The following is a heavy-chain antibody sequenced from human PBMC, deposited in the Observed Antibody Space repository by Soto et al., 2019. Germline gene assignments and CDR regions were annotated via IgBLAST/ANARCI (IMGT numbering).Heavy chain of an antibody. CDR2: ISAYNGNT. D-gene: IGHD3-10*01. Sequence: ASRNVSFKGSGYTFTSYGISWVRQAPGQGLEWMGWISAYNGNTNYAQKLQGRVTMTTDTSTSTAYMELRSLRSDDTAVYYCARTSGTMVRGVIVHVAFHIWGEAIMITV. J-gene: IGHJ3*02. V-gene: IGHV1-18*01. CDR1: GYTFTSYG. CDR3: ARTSGTMVRGVIVHVAFHI.